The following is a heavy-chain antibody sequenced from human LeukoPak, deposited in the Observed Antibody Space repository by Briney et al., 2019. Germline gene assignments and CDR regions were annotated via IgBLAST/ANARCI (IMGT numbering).Heavy chain of an antibody. V-gene: IGHV1-46*01. CDR3: ARDRGGSYSIDY. CDR2: VNCGDGYT. CDR1: GYTFTNSL. D-gene: IGHD1-26*01. Sequence: ASVKVSCKPSGYTFTNSLAHWVRQAAGQGLEWMGLVNCGDGYTNYAQKLRGRVSVTADTSTSTLYMDLTSLTTEDTAIYYCARDRGGSYSIDYWGQGTLVTVSS. J-gene: IGHJ4*02.